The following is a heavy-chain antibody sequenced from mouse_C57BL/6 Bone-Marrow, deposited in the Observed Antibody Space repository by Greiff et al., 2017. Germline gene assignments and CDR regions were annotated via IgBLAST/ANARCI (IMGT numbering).Heavy chain of an antibody. CDR2: IYPGDGDT. CDR1: GYAFSSSW. V-gene: IGHV1-82*01. J-gene: IGHJ2*01. D-gene: IGHD1-1*01. Sequence: QVQLQQSGPELVKPGASVKISCKASGYAFSSSWMNWVKQRPGKGLEWIGRIYPGDGDTKYNGKFKGKATLTADKSSSTAYMQLSVLTSEDSAVYCFATTVVASLWGQGTTLTVSS. CDR3: ATTVVASL.